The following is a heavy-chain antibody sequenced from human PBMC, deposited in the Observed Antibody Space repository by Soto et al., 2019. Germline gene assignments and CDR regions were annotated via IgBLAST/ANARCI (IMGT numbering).Heavy chain of an antibody. V-gene: IGHV6-1*01. CDR1: GDSVSSNSAA. J-gene: IGHJ4*02. CDR2: TYYRSKWYN. CDR3: ARGSDSSFDY. D-gene: IGHD2-21*02. Sequence: QTLSLTCAISGDSVSSNSAAWNLIRQSPARGLEWLGRTYYRSKWYNDYVVSMKSRLTINPDTSKNQFSLQLNSVTPEDTAVYYCARGSDSSFDYWGQGSLVTVSS.